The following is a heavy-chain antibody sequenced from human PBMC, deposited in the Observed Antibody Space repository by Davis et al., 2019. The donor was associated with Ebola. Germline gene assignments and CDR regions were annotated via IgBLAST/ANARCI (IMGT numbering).Heavy chain of an antibody. CDR1: GVSVTSYF. CDR2: IYRSGNT. D-gene: IGHD2-15*01. CDR3: ARGAGRLVAATFDS. Sequence: SETLSLTCAVSGVSVTSYFWSWIRQPPGKGLEWIGYIYRSGNTYYNPSLKSRVIISLDRSKNHFSLKLTSVTAADTAVYYCARGAGRLVAATFDSWGQGTLVTVSS. V-gene: IGHV4-30-2*01. J-gene: IGHJ4*02.